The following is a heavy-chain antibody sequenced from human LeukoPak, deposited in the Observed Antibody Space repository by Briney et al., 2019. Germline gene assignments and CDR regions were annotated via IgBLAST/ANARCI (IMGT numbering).Heavy chain of an antibody. D-gene: IGHD2-21*02. V-gene: IGHV4-4*07. CDR2: IYNNRSP. CDR1: GASVTDYF. CDR3: ARVAPGRDGGDEFDY. Sequence: SETLSLTCTVSGASVTDYFWGWIRQPAGKRLEWIGRIYNNRSPTYNPSPESRATMSLDTSKNQISLKLNSVTAADTAVYYCARVAPGRDGGDEFDYWGQGTLVTVSS. J-gene: IGHJ4*02.